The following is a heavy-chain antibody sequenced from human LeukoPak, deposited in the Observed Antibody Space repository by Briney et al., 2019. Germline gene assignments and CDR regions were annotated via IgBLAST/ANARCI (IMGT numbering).Heavy chain of an antibody. CDR3: ARVARLDTAMVTLYYYYYMDV. D-gene: IGHD5-18*01. V-gene: IGHV1-24*01. J-gene: IGHJ6*03. CDR1: GYTLTELS. CDR2: FDPEDGET. Sequence: ASVKVSCKVSGYTLTELSMHWVRQAPGKGLEWMGGFDPEDGETIYAQKFQGGVTMTEDTSTDTAYMELSSLRSEDTAVYYCARVARLDTAMVTLYYYYYMDVWGKGTTVTVSS.